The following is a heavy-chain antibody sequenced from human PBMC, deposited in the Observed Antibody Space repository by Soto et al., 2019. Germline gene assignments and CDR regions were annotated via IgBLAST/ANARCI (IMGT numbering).Heavy chain of an antibody. D-gene: IGHD3-10*01. V-gene: IGHV1-69*13. CDR2: IIPIFGTA. J-gene: IGHJ6*02. Sequence: GASVKVSCKASGGTFSSYAISWVRQAPGQGLEWMGGIIPIFGTANYAQKFQGRVTITADESTSTAYMELSSLRSEDTAVYYCARDRFKGGYYYGMDVWGQGTTVTVSS. CDR3: ARDRFKGGYYYGMDV. CDR1: GGTFSSYA.